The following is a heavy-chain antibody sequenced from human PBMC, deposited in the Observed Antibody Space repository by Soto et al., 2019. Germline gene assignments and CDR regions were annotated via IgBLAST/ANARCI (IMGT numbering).Heavy chain of an antibody. CDR3: ARDHDSSGWYDAFDI. CDR2: ISSSSSTI. CDR1: GFTFSSYS. Sequence: EVQLVESGGGLVHPGGSLRLSCAASGFTFSSYSMNWVRQAPGTGLEWVSYISSSSSTIYYADSVKGRFTIYRDNAKNSLYLQMNSLRDEDTAVYYCARDHDSSGWYDAFDIWGQGTMVTVSS. V-gene: IGHV3-48*02. D-gene: IGHD6-19*01. J-gene: IGHJ3*02.